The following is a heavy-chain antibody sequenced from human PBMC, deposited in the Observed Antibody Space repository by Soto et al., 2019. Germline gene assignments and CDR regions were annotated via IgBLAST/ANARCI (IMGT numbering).Heavy chain of an antibody. J-gene: IGHJ6*03. CDR3: ATYSNQGLGYYMDV. CDR1: GFTFSSYS. D-gene: IGHD4-4*01. Sequence: GGSLRLSCAASGFTFSSYSMNWVRQAPGKGLEWVSYISSSSSTIYYADSVKGRFTISRDNAKNSLYLQMNSLRAEDTAVYYCATYSNQGLGYYMDVWGKGTTVTVSS. V-gene: IGHV3-48*01. CDR2: ISSSSSTI.